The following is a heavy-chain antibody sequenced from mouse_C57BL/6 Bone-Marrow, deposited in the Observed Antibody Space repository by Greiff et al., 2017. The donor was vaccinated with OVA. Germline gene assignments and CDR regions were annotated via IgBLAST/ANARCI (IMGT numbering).Heavy chain of an antibody. CDR3: TKEYYYGSSLRFAY. CDR1: GFNIKDDY. CDR2: IDPENGDT. D-gene: IGHD1-1*01. Sequence: VQLQQSGAELVRPGASVKLSCTASGFNIKDDYMHWVKQRPEQGLEWIGWIDPENGDTEYASKFQGKATITADTSSNTAYLQLSSLTSEDTAVYYCTKEYYYGSSLRFAYWGQGTLVTVSA. V-gene: IGHV14-4*01. J-gene: IGHJ3*01.